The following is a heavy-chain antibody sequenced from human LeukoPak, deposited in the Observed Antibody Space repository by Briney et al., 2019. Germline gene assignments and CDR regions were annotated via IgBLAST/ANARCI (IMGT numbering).Heavy chain of an antibody. CDR3: ARDCSSTSCYRGGFDP. CDR2: IKQDGSEK. J-gene: IGHJ5*02. V-gene: IGHV3-7*01. D-gene: IGHD2-2*01. Sequence: GGSLRLSCAASGFTFSSYWMSWVRQAPGKGLEWVANIKQDGSEKYYVDSVKGRFTISRDNAKNSLYLQMNSLRAEDTAVYYYARDCSSTSCYRGGFDPWGQGTLVTVSS. CDR1: GFTFSSYW.